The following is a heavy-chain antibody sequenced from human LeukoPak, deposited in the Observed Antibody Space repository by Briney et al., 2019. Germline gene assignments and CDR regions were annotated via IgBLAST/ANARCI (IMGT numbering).Heavy chain of an antibody. CDR1: GFTFSSSA. J-gene: IGHJ4*02. V-gene: IGHV3-23*01. CDR2: ISASGGST. D-gene: IGHD6-19*01. Sequence: GGSLRLSCAASGFTFSSSAMSWVRQVPGKGLEWVSGISASGGSTYYADSVKGRFTISRDNSKNTLYLQMNGLRAEETAMYYCATPYTSGWSLYFDNWGQGTLVTVSS. CDR3: ATPYTSGWSLYFDN.